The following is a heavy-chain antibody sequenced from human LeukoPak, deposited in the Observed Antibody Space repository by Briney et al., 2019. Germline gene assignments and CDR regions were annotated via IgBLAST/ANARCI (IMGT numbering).Heavy chain of an antibody. Sequence: GGSLRLSCAASGFTFSDYYMSWIRQAPGKGLEWVANIKQDGSEKYYVDSVKGRFTISRDNAKNSLYLQMNSLRAEDTAVYYCARDCYGTRIDAFDIWGQGTMVTVSS. CDR2: IKQDGSEK. J-gene: IGHJ3*02. D-gene: IGHD3-16*01. CDR3: ARDCYGTRIDAFDI. V-gene: IGHV3-7*01. CDR1: GFTFSDYY.